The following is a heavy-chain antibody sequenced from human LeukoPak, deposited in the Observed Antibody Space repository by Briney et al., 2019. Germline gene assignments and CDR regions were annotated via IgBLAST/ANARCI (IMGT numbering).Heavy chain of an antibody. V-gene: IGHV3-53*01. J-gene: IGHJ3*01. CDR2: IYSGGST. Sequence: PGGSLRLSCAASGFTVSSNYMSWVRQAPGKGLEWVSVIYSGGSTYYADSVKGRFTISRDNSKNTLFLQMNSLRAEDTAVYYCAKETASGYGAFDVWGQGSIVTVSS. D-gene: IGHD3-22*01. CDR1: GFTVSSNY. CDR3: AKETASGYGAFDV.